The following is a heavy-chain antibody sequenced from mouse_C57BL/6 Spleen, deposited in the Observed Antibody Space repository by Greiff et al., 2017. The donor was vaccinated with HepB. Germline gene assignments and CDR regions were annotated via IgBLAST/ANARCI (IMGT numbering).Heavy chain of an antibody. CDR2: IDPSDSYT. CDR3: ARSRDYSNFYAMDY. CDR1: GYTFTSYW. V-gene: IGHV1-69*01. J-gene: IGHJ4*01. D-gene: IGHD2-5*01. Sequence: QVHVKQPGAELVMPGASVKLSCKASGYTFTSYWMHWVKQRPGQGLEWIGEIDPSDSYTNYNQKFKGKSTLTVDKSSSTAYMQLSSLTSEDSAVYYCARSRDYSNFYAMDYWGQGTSVTVSS.